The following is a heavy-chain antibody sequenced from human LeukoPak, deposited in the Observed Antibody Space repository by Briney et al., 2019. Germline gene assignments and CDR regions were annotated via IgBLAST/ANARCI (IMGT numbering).Heavy chain of an antibody. D-gene: IGHD3-22*01. V-gene: IGHV3-66*01. CDR1: GFTFSTYG. CDR2: LYNDDST. Sequence: GGSLRLSCAASGFTFSTYGMHWVRQAPGKGLERVSILYNDDSTYYADSVKGRFTISRDNSKNTLYLQMNSLRAEDTAVYFCARVGHLYYYDSSDYYDFDAFDIWGRGTMVTVSS. J-gene: IGHJ3*02. CDR3: ARVGHLYYYDSSDYYDFDAFDI.